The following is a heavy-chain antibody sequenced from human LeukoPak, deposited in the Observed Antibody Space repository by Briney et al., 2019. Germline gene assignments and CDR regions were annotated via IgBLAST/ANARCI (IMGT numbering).Heavy chain of an antibody. CDR2: INAGNGNT. D-gene: IGHD3-3*01. CDR3: ARRRSLPSYYDFWSGYFSSDWFDP. J-gene: IGHJ5*02. V-gene: IGHV1-3*01. CDR1: GYTFTSYA. Sequence: ASVKVSCKASGYTFTSYAMHWVRQAPGQRLEWMGWINAGNGNTKYSQKFQGRVTITRDTSASTAYMELSSLRSEDTAVYYCARRRSLPSYYDFWSGYFSSDWFDPWGQGTLVTVSS.